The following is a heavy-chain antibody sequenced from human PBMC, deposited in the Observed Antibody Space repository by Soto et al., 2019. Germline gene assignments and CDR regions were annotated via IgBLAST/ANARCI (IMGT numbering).Heavy chain of an antibody. CDR3: ARDPSEGRVGNWFES. Sequence: PGGSLRLSCAASGFTFSRYGMNWLRQSPGKGLEWVASISSSTSYVYYADSVKGRFSTSRDNAKNILYLEMYGLRTEDTAVYYCARDPSEGRVGNWFESWGQGTLATVSS. CDR2: ISSSTSYV. V-gene: IGHV3-21*06. D-gene: IGHD2-2*01. J-gene: IGHJ5*01. CDR1: GFTFSRYG.